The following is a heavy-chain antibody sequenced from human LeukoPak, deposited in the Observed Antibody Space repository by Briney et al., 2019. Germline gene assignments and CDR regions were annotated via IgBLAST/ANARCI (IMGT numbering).Heavy chain of an antibody. J-gene: IGHJ3*02. D-gene: IGHD2-21*02. CDR3: ARDVTSIVVVTANYGDQIGDAFDI. CDR1: GGTFSSYA. V-gene: IGHV1-69*05. CDR2: IIPIFGTA. Sequence: SSVKVSCKASGGTFSSYAISWVRQAPGQGLEWMGGIIPIFGTANYAQKFQGRVTITTDESTSTAYMELSSLRSEDTAVYYCARDVTSIVVVTANYGDQIGDAFDIWGQGTMVTVSS.